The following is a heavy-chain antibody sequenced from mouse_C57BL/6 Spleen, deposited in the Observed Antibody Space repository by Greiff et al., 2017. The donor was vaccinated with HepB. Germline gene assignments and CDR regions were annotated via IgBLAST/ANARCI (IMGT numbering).Heavy chain of an antibody. D-gene: IGHD1-1*01. V-gene: IGHV1-64*01. J-gene: IGHJ2*01. Sequence: QVQLQQSGAELVKPGASVKLSCKASGYTFTSYWMHWVKQRPGQGLEWIGMIHPNSGSTNYNEKFKSKATLTVDKSSSTAYMQLSSLTSEDSAVYYCARTHITTVVADYWGQGTTLTVSS. CDR2: IHPNSGST. CDR3: ARTHITTVVADY. CDR1: GYTFTSYW.